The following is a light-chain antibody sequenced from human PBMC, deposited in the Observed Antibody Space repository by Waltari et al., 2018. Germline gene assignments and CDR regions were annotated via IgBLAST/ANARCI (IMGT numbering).Light chain of an antibody. CDR1: QSISSY. Sequence: DIQMTQSPSSLSASVGDRVTITCRASQSISSYLNWYQQKPGKAPKLLIYAASSLQSGVPSRFSGSGSGTDFTLTISSLQPEDFATYYCQQSYSTPRT. CDR3: QQSYSTPRT. CDR2: AAS. V-gene: IGKV1-39*01. J-gene: IGKJ1*01.